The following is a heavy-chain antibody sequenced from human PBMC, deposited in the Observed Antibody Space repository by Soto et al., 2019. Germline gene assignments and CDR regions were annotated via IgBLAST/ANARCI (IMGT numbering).Heavy chain of an antibody. V-gene: IGHV4-59*01. D-gene: IGHD3-22*01. CDR1: GGSISGYY. CDR3: ARTPLDSSGYYFDY. Sequence: SETLSLTCTVSGGSISGYYWSWIRQHPGKGLEWIGYIYYSGSTNYNPSLKSRVTISVDTSKNQFSLKLSSVTAADTAVYYCARTPLDSSGYYFDYWGQGTLVTVSS. CDR2: IYYSGST. J-gene: IGHJ4*02.